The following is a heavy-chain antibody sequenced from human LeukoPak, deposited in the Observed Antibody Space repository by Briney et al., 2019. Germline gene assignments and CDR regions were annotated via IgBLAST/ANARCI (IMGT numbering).Heavy chain of an antibody. D-gene: IGHD5-24*01. Sequence: GGSLRLSCAASGFTFSSYWMSWVRQAPGKGLEWVANIKQDGSKKSYVASVKGRFTISRDNAKNSLCLQMNSLRAEDTAIYYCTRVGYIDEGIDYWGQGTLVTVSS. V-gene: IGHV3-7*04. J-gene: IGHJ4*02. CDR2: IKQDGSKK. CDR3: TRVGYIDEGIDY. CDR1: GFTFSSYW.